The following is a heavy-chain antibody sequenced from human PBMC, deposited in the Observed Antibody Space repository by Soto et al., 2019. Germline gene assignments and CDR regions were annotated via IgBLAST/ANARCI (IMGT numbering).Heavy chain of an antibody. CDR2: INPNSGGT. D-gene: IGHD2-15*01. J-gene: IGHJ3*02. Sequence: ASVKVSCTASGYTFTGYYMHWVRHAPGQGLEWMGWINPNSGGTNYAQKFQGWVTMTRDTSISTAYMELSRLRSDDTAGYYCAREHGGGYGSGGCGLEAFDIWGQGTMVTVS. CDR3: AREHGGGYGSGGCGLEAFDI. V-gene: IGHV1-2*04. CDR1: GYTFTGYY.